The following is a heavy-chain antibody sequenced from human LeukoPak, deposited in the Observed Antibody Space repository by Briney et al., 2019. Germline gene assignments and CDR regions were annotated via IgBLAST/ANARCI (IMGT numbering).Heavy chain of an antibody. D-gene: IGHD1-26*01. CDR1: GGSISSSSYY. Sequence: TSETLSLTCTVSGGSISSSSYYWGWIRQPPGKGLEWIVSIYYSGSTYYNPSLKSRVTISVDTSKNQFSLKLSSVTAADTAVYYCARQRVGAAQDFQHWGQGTLVTVSS. CDR2: IYYSGST. V-gene: IGHV4-39*01. CDR3: ARQRVGAAQDFQH. J-gene: IGHJ1*01.